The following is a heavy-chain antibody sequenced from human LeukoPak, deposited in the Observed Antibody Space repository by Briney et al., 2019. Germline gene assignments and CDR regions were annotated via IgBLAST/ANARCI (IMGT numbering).Heavy chain of an antibody. CDR3: AKAPSGLLSPYFDY. D-gene: IGHD2-2*01. V-gene: IGHV3-43*01. Sequence: GGSLRLSCAATGFTFDDYTMHWVRQAPGKGLEWVSLISWDGGSTYYADSVKGRFTISRDNSKNSLYLQMNSLRTEDTALYYCAKAPSGLLSPYFDYWGQGTLVTVSS. CDR2: ISWDGGST. J-gene: IGHJ4*02. CDR1: GFTFDDYT.